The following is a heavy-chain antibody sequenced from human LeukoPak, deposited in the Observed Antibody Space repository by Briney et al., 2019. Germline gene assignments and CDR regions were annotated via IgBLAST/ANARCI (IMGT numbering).Heavy chain of an antibody. J-gene: IGHJ4*02. CDR2: MWNDGITG. CDR3: ARDPHGYNSYFDY. CDR1: GFNFRDSG. V-gene: IGHV3-33*01. Sequence: GGSLRLSCVGSGFNFRDSGMHWVRQAPGKGLEWVAVMWNDGITGKYADSVRGRFRVSRDNSKNTVYLQMDSLRPDDTSVYYCARDPHGYNSYFDYWGQGTLVTVSS. D-gene: IGHD5-24*01.